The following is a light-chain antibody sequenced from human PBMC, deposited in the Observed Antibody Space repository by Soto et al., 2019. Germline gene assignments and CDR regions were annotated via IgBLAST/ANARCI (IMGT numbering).Light chain of an antibody. CDR1: SSDVGAYNY. CDR3: CSYTNSAYV. CDR2: DVS. Sequence: QSALIQPRSVSGSPGQSVTISCTGTSSDVGAYNYVSWYQQHPAKAPNLMIYDVSKRPSGVPDRFSGSKSGNTASLTISGLQAEDEGDYYCCSYTNSAYVFGTGTKLTVL. V-gene: IGLV2-11*01. J-gene: IGLJ1*01.